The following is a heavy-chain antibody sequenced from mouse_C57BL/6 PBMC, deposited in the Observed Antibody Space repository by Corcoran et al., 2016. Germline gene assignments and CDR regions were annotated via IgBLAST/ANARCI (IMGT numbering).Heavy chain of an antibody. V-gene: IGHV1-85*01. Sequence: QVQLQQSGPELVKPGASVKLSCKASGYTFTSYDINWVKQRPGQGLEWIGWIYPRDGSTKYNEKFKGKATLTVDTSSSTAYMELHSLTSEDSAVYFCARSLPYYGSSWFAYWGQGTLVTVSA. J-gene: IGHJ3*01. CDR2: IYPRDGST. CDR3: ARSLPYYGSSWFAY. CDR1: GYTFTSYD. D-gene: IGHD1-1*01.